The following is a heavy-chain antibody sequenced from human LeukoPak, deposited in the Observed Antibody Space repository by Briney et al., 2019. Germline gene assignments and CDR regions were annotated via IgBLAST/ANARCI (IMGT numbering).Heavy chain of an antibody. CDR1: GGSISSYY. Sequence: PSETLSLTCTVSGGSISSYYWSWIRQPPGKGLEWIGYNYYSGSTNYNPSLKSRVTISVDTSKNQFSLKLSSVTAADTAVYYCARFGTAAAVNWGQGTLVTVSS. CDR3: ARFGTAAAVN. V-gene: IGHV4-59*01. J-gene: IGHJ4*02. CDR2: NYYSGST. D-gene: IGHD6-13*01.